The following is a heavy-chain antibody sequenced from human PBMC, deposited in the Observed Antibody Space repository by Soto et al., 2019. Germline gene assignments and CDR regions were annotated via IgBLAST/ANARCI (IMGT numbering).Heavy chain of an antibody. CDR3: ASLNSSGYYYLFDY. D-gene: IGHD3-22*01. J-gene: IGHJ4*02. V-gene: IGHV1-69*01. Sequence: QVQLVQSGAEVKKPGSSVKVSCKASGGTFSSYAISWVLQAPGQGLEWMGGIIPIFGTANYAQKFQGRVTITADESTSTAYMELSSLRSEDTAVYYCASLNSSGYYYLFDYWGQGSLVTVSS. CDR2: IIPIFGTA. CDR1: GGTFSSYA.